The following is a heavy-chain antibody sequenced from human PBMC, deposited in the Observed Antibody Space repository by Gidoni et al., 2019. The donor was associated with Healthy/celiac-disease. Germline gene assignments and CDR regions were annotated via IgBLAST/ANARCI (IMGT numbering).Heavy chain of an antibody. D-gene: IGHD6-13*01. CDR1: GGDTTSGGYS. Sequence: QLQLQESGSGLVKPSQTLSITCAVPGGDTTSGGYSWSWVRQPPWKGLEWIGYIYHSGSTYYNPSLKSRVPISVDRSKNQFSLKLSSVTAADTAVYYCARTVAAAGYYFGYWGQGTLVTVSS. J-gene: IGHJ4*02. V-gene: IGHV4-30-2*01. CDR2: IYHSGST. CDR3: ARTVAAAGYYFGY.